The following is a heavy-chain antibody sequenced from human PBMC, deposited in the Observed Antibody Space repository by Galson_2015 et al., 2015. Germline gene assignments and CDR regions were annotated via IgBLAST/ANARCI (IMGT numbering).Heavy chain of an antibody. J-gene: IGHJ3*02. CDR3: ARDSDRWRGGYAFDM. V-gene: IGHV3-48*02. CDR2: ISGTGDTT. CDR1: GFSFSYYA. D-gene: IGHD3-10*01. Sequence: SLRLSCAASGFSFSYYAMNWVRQAPGKGLEWVSYISGTGDTTYYADSVKGRFTISRDNAQNSMDLEMNSLRDEDTAVYYCARDSDRWRGGYAFDMWGQGTMVTVSS.